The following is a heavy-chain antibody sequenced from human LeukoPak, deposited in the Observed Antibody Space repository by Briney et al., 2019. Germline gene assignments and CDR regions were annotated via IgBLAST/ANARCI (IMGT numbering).Heavy chain of an antibody. Sequence: GGSLRLSCAASGFTFSSYSMNWVRQAPGKGLEWVPSISSSSSYIYYADSVKGRFTISRDNAKNSLYLQMNSLRAEDTAVYYCARGYYDILTGYYSWGHYWGQGTLVTVSS. D-gene: IGHD3-9*01. J-gene: IGHJ4*02. CDR1: GFTFSSYS. CDR3: ARGYYDILTGYYSWGHY. V-gene: IGHV3-21*04. CDR2: ISSSSSYI.